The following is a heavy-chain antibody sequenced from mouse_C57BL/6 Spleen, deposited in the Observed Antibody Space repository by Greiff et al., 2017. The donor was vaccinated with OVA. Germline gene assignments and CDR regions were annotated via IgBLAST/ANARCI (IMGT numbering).Heavy chain of an antibody. CDR2: INPSSGYT. Sequence: QVQLQQSGAELATPGASVKLSCKASGYTFTSYWMHWVKQRPGQGLEWIGYINPSSGYTKSNQKFKDKATLTADKSTSPAYMQLSSLTYEDSAVYNRARSAWEGYYIDYWGQGTTLTVSS. V-gene: IGHV1-7*01. J-gene: IGHJ2*01. D-gene: IGHD4-1*01. CDR3: ARSAWEGYYIDY. CDR1: GYTFTSYW.